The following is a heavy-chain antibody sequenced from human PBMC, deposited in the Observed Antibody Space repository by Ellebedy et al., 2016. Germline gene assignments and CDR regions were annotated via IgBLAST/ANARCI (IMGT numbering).Heavy chain of an antibody. CDR3: ARDRYCSSTSCSAEDY. CDR1: GFTFSSYA. V-gene: IGHV3-30-3*01. J-gene: IGHJ4*02. D-gene: IGHD2-2*01. CDR2: ISYDGSNK. Sequence: GGSLRLSXAASGFTFSSYAMHWVRQAPGKGLEWVAVISYDGSNKYYADSVKGRFTISRDNSKNTLYLQMNSLRAEDTAVYYCARDRYCSSTSCSAEDYWGQGTLVTVSS.